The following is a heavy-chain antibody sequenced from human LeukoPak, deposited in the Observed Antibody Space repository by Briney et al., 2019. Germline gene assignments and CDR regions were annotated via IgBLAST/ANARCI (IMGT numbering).Heavy chain of an antibody. Sequence: MTSETLSLTCTVSGGSISSYYWSWIRQPPGKGLEWIGYIYYSGYTNYNPSLKSRVTISVDTSKNQFSLKLSSVTAADTAVYHCARAWPVAGAGFLKDNWFDPWGQGTLVTVSA. CDR2: IYYSGYT. CDR3: ARAWPVAGAGFLKDNWFDP. D-gene: IGHD6-19*01. CDR1: GGSISSYY. V-gene: IGHV4-59*08. J-gene: IGHJ5*02.